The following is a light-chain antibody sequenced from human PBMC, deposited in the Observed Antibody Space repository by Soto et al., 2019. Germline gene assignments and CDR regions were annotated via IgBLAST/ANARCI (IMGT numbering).Light chain of an antibody. CDR2: GAS. CDR3: QQYGSSPQT. Sequence: EIVLTQSPGTLSLSPGERATLSCRASQSFSSSYLAWYQQKPGQAPRLLIYGASSRATGIPDRFSGSGSGTDFTLTISRLEPEDFAVHYCQQYGSSPQTFGQGTKVDIX. J-gene: IGKJ1*01. CDR1: QSFSSSY. V-gene: IGKV3-20*01.